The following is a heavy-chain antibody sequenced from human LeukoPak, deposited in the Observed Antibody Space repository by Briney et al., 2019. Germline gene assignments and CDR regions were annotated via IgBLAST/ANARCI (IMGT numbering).Heavy chain of an antibody. CDR3: ARATMYYDFWSGYYAPSDFDY. Sequence: ASVKVSCKASGYTFTSYDINWVRQATGQGLEWMGWMNPNSDNTGYAQKFQGRVTMTRNTSISTAYMELSSLRSEDTAVYYCARATMYYDFWSGYYAPSDFDYWGQGTLVTVSS. CDR2: MNPNSDNT. J-gene: IGHJ4*02. CDR1: GYTFTSYD. V-gene: IGHV1-8*01. D-gene: IGHD3-3*01.